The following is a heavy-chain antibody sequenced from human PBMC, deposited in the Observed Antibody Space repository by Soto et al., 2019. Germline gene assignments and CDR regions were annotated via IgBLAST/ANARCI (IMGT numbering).Heavy chain of an antibody. CDR2: MNPNSGNT. J-gene: IGHJ4*02. CDR3: AAGTSRSSADKPYYFDY. CDR1: GYTFTSYD. V-gene: IGHV1-8*01. D-gene: IGHD6-13*01. Sequence: GASVKVSCKASGYTFTSYDINWVRQATGQGLEWMGWMNPNSGNTGYAQKFQGRVTMTRNTSISTACMELSSLRSEDTAVYYCAAGTSRSSADKPYYFDYWGQGTLVTVSS.